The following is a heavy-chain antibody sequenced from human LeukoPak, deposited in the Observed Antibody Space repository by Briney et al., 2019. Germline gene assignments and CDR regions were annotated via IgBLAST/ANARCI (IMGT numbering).Heavy chain of an antibody. Sequence: PGGSLRLSCAASGFTVSTNYMSWVRQAPGKGLEWVSVIYSGGSTYYADSVKGRFTISRDNAKNSLYLQMNSLRAEDTAVYYCAALVSVTLWDPVQLERADAFDIWGQGTMVTVSS. CDR2: IYSGGST. CDR3: AALVSVTLWDPVQLERADAFDI. J-gene: IGHJ3*02. CDR1: GFTVSTNY. D-gene: IGHD1-1*01. V-gene: IGHV3-53*01.